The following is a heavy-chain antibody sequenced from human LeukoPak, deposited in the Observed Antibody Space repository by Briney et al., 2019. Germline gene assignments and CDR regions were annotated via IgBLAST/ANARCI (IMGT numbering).Heavy chain of an antibody. V-gene: IGHV4-34*01. J-gene: IGHJ4*02. Sequence: PSETLSLTCAVYGGSFSGYYWSWIRQPPGKGLEWIGEINHSGGTNYNPSLKSRVTISVDTSKNQFSLKLSSVTAADTAVYYCARGYDSSGYYSYFDYWGQGTLVTVSS. CDR3: ARGYDSSGYYSYFDY. D-gene: IGHD3-22*01. CDR1: GGSFSGYY. CDR2: INHSGGT.